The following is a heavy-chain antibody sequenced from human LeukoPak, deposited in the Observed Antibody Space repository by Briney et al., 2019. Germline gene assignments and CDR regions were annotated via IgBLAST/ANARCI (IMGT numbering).Heavy chain of an antibody. V-gene: IGHV1-46*01. D-gene: IGHD1-14*01. CDR1: GYTFTSYS. Sequence: GASVKVSCKASGYTFTSYSIHWVRQAPGQGLEWMGMINPSGGSTNYAQKFQGRVTMTRDTSTSTVYMELSSLRSEDTAVYYCAREVWSNHIDYWGQGTHVTVSS. CDR3: AREVWSNHIDY. J-gene: IGHJ4*02. CDR2: INPSGGST.